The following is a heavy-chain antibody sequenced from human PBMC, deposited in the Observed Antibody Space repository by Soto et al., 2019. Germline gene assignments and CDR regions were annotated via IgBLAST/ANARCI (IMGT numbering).Heavy chain of an antibody. CDR2: IKDDGSDK. Sequence: EVQLVESGGGLVQPGGSLRLSCAASGFILRNHWMTWVRQAPGKGLEWVASIKDDGSDKYYVYSVKGRFTISRDDTENSLYLQMNGLRVEDTAVYYCARGELEPRGQGTLVTVSS. J-gene: IGHJ5*02. D-gene: IGHD1-1*01. CDR3: ARGELEP. V-gene: IGHV3-7*01. CDR1: GFILRNHW.